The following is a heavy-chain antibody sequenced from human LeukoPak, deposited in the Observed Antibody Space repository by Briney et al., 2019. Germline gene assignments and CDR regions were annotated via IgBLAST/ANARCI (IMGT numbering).Heavy chain of an antibody. V-gene: IGHV3-21*01. Sequence: GGSLRLSCAASGFTFSAYSMNWVRQAPGKGLEWVSSSSSRRSDLYYADSVKGRFIISRDNAKRSLYLQMNSLRAEDTAVYYCARGDETAILDYWGQGTLVTVSS. CDR3: ARGDETAILDY. CDR2: SSSRRSDL. CDR1: GFTFSAYS. D-gene: IGHD5-18*01. J-gene: IGHJ4*02.